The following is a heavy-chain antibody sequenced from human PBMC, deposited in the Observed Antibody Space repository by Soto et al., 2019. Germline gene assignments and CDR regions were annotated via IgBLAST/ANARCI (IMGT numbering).Heavy chain of an antibody. CDR1: GGTFSSYA. Sequence: QVQLVQSGAEVKKPGSSVKVSCKASGGTFSSYAISWVRQAPGQGLEWMGGIIPIFGTANYAQKFQGRVTITEDKSTSTAYMELSSLRSEDTAVYYCARWLPYDSSGYLSAEYFQHWGQGTLVTVSS. V-gene: IGHV1-69*06. CDR3: ARWLPYDSSGYLSAEYFQH. CDR2: IIPIFGTA. D-gene: IGHD3-22*01. J-gene: IGHJ1*01.